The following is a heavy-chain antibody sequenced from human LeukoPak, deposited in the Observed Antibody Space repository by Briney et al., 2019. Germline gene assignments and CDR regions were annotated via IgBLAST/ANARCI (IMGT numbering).Heavy chain of an antibody. D-gene: IGHD3-10*01. CDR1: GFTFSSYG. J-gene: IGHJ4*02. CDR2: ISGSGGST. Sequence: GGSLRLSCAASGFTFSSYGMSWVRQAPGKGLEWVSAISGSGGSTYYADSVKGRFTISRDNAKNSLYLLMNSLRAEDTAIYYCARGGIRGILLPVDYWGQGTLVTVSS. CDR3: ARGGIRGILLPVDY. V-gene: IGHV3-23*01.